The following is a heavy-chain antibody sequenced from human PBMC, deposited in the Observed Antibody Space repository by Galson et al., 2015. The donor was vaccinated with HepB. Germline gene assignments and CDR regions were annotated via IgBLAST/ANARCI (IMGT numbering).Heavy chain of an antibody. CDR3: ARDSRPDGSYLDY. CDR1: GFTFSSYA. J-gene: IGHJ4*02. CDR2: ISYDGSNK. V-gene: IGHV3-30-3*01. D-gene: IGHD1-26*01. Sequence: SLRLSCAASGFTFSSYAMHWVRQAPGKGLEWVAVISYDGSNKYYADSVKGRFTISRDNSKNTLYLQMNSLRAEDTAVYYCARDSRPDGSYLDYWGQGTLVTVSS.